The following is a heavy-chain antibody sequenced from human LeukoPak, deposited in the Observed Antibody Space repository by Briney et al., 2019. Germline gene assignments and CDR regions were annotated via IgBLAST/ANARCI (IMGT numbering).Heavy chain of an antibody. CDR3: ARAAAAGTAVSWFDP. Sequence: ASVKVSCKASGYTFTSYGMSWVRQALGQGLEWMGWISAYNGNTNYAQKLQGRATMTTDTSTSTAYMELRSLRSDDTAVYYCARAAAAGTAVSWFDPWGQGTLVTVSS. J-gene: IGHJ5*02. V-gene: IGHV1-18*04. D-gene: IGHD6-13*01. CDR1: GYTFTSYG. CDR2: ISAYNGNT.